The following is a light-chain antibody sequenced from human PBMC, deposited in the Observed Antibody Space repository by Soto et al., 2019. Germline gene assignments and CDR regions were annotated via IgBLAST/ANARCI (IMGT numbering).Light chain of an antibody. J-gene: IGKJ4*01. CDR1: QSVNKAY. V-gene: IGKV3D-20*02. Sequence: EIVLTQSPGTLVLSPGDRATLSCRASQSVNKAYVVGDQVKPGQAPRRLCDGASSRATCSPAMFSGSGSGTDFTLTISSLEPEDFAVYSCQQRSIGPRTFGGGTKVEIK. CDR3: QQRSIGPRT. CDR2: GAS.